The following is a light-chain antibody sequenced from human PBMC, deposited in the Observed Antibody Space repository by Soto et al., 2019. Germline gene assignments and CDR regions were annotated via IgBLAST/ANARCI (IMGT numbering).Light chain of an antibody. CDR2: DAY. J-gene: IGKJ5*01. CDR1: PSVSSY. Sequence: EILLTQSPATLSVSPGDRATRSCLASPSVSSYLAWYQQKPGQAPMLLIYDAYNRATGIPDRFSGSGSGTDFTLTSSRLEPEDFAVYYCQKHNNWPQITFGQGKRVELK. CDR3: QKHNNWPQIT. V-gene: IGKV3-11*01.